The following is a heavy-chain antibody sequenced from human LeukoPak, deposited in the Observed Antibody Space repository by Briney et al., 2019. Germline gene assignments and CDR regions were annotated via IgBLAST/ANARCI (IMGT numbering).Heavy chain of an antibody. Sequence: SETLSLTCAVSGYSISRGYSWGWIRQPPGKGLEWIGNIYHSESTHYNPSLKSRVTISPDTSKNQFPLKLSSVSASDTAVYYCARFDHVWETHGMDAFDLWGQGTMVTVSS. CDR1: GYSISRGYS. D-gene: IGHD3-16*01. J-gene: IGHJ3*01. CDR2: IYHSEST. V-gene: IGHV4-38-2*01. CDR3: ARFDHVWETHGMDAFDL.